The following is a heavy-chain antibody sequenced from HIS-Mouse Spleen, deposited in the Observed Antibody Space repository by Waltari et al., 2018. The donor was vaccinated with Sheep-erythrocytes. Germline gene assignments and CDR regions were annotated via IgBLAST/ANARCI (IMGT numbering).Heavy chain of an antibody. CDR2: ISYDGSNK. J-gene: IGHJ4*02. CDR1: GFTFSRYA. V-gene: IGHV3-30*04. Sequence: QVQLVESGGGVVQPGRSLRLSCAAPGFTFSRYALHLVRQAPGKGLEWVAVISYDGSNKYYADSVKGRFTISRDNSKNTLYLQMNSLRAEDTAVYYCARVSAGELKYYFDYWGQGTLVTVSS. D-gene: IGHD1-26*01. CDR3: ARVSAGELKYYFDY.